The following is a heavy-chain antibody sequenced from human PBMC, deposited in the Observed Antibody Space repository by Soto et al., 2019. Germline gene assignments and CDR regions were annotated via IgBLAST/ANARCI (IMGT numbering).Heavy chain of an antibody. Sequence: SETLSLTCTVSGGSISSYYWSWIRQPPGKGLEWIGYIYYSGSTNYNPSLKSRVTISVDTSKNQFSLKLSSVTAADTAVYYCARDYYDSSPCAFDIWGQGTMVTVSS. CDR1: GGSISSYY. CDR3: ARDYYDSSPCAFDI. V-gene: IGHV4-59*12. J-gene: IGHJ3*02. CDR2: IYYSGST. D-gene: IGHD3-22*01.